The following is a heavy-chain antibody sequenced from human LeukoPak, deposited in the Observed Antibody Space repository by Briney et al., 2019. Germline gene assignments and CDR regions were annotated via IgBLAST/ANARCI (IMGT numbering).Heavy chain of an antibody. CDR2: ISSSSSSK. Sequence: GGSLRLSCAASGFTFSSYGMHWVRQAPGKGLEWLSPISSSSSSKYYADSVRGRFIISRDNAKKSLYLQMNSLRAEDTAVYYCVRGDRRDFWGQGTLVTVSS. CDR1: GFTFSSYG. CDR3: VRGDRRDF. D-gene: IGHD2-21*02. V-gene: IGHV3-21*01. J-gene: IGHJ4*02.